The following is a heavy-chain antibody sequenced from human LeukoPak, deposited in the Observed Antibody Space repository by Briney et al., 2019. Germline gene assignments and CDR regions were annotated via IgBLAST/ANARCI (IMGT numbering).Heavy chain of an antibody. CDR1: GFTFSSYA. Sequence: GGSLRLSCEASGFTFSSYAMSWVRQAPGKGLEWVSAISGSGGSTYYADSVKGRFTISRDNSKNTLYLQMNSLRAEDTAVYYCAKGLDCGGDCYLGWFDPWGQGTLVTVSS. V-gene: IGHV3-23*01. CDR3: AKGLDCGGDCYLGWFDP. J-gene: IGHJ5*02. CDR2: ISGSGGST. D-gene: IGHD2-21*02.